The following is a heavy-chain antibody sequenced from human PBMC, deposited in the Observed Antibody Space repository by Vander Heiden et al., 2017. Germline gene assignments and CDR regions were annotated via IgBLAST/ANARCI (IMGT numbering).Heavy chain of an antibody. CDR1: GFSFGSYA. CDR2: ISKDGSNK. D-gene: IGHD2-2*01. V-gene: IGHV3-30-3*01. CDR3: ARDVRYCSRTSCSSFDY. Sequence: VQLVECGGGVVQPGRSLRLTWSAPGFSFGSYAMHWVSQAPGKGLEWVAVISKDGSNKYYADSVKGRFTISRDNSKNTLYLQMNSLRTENTAVHYCARDVRYCSRTSCSSFDYWGQGTLVTVSS. J-gene: IGHJ4*02.